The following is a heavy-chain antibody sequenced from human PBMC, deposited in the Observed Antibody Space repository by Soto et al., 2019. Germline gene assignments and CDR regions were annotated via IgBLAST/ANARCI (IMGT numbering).Heavy chain of an antibody. D-gene: IGHD6-19*01. CDR2: TSGSGGTT. V-gene: IGHV3-23*01. CDR1: GFTFGNYA. J-gene: IGHJ4*02. Sequence: PGGSLRLSCAASGFTFGNYAMTWVRQAPGKGLEWVSVTSGSGGTTYYADSVKGRFTISRDNSKNRLYLQVNSLRDDDTAVYYCAKIQYSSGWAFDYWGQGTLVTVSS. CDR3: AKIQYSSGWAFDY.